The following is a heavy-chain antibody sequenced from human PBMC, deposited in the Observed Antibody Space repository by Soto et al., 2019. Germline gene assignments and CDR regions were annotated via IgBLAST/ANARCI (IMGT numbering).Heavy chain of an antibody. CDR3: ARTPILYDSSGYSLRNYYYYGMDV. CDR1: GGTFSSYA. J-gene: IGHJ6*02. CDR2: IIPIFGTA. D-gene: IGHD3-22*01. Sequence: QVQLVQSGAEVKKPGSSVKVSCKASGGTFSSYAISWVRQAPGQGLEWMGGIIPIFGTANYAQKFQGRVTITADESTSTAYMELGSLRSEDTAVYYCARTPILYDSSGYSLRNYYYYGMDVWGQGTTVTVSS. V-gene: IGHV1-69*01.